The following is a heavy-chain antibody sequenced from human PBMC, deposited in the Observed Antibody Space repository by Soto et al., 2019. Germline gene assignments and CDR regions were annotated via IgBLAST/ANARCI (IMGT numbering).Heavy chain of an antibody. D-gene: IGHD6-13*01. CDR3: ARDPAEFGYSCSWYRVNWFDP. CDR2: ISAYNGNT. Sequence: ASVKVSCKASGYTFTSYGISWVRQAPGQGLEWMGWISAYNGNTNYAQKLQGRVTMTTDTSTSTAYMELRSLRSDDTAVYYCARDPAEFGYSCSWYRVNWFDPWGQGTLVTVSS. V-gene: IGHV1-18*01. J-gene: IGHJ5*02. CDR1: GYTFTSYG.